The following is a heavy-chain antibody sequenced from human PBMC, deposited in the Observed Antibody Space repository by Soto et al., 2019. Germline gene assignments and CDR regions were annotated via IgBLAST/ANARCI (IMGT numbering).Heavy chain of an antibody. D-gene: IGHD3-10*01. J-gene: IGHJ4*02. CDR1: GGSISSSSDY. V-gene: IGHV4-39*01. CDR2: IYYSGST. CDR3: ASRYYGSGSYYQGTFDY. Sequence: PSETLSLTCTVSGGSISSSSDYGCWIRQPPGKGLEWIGSIYYSGSTYYNPSLKSRVTISVDTSKNQFSLKLSSVAAADTAVYYCASRYYGSGSYYQGTFDYWGQGTLVTVSS.